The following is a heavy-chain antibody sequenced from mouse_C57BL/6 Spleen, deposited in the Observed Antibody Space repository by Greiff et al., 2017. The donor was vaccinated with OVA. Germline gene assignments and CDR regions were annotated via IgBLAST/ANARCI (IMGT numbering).Heavy chain of an antibody. CDR3: ARWEGYDYDVSWFAY. V-gene: IGHV1-4*01. CDR2: INPSSGYT. Sequence: QVQLKQSGAELARPGASVKMSCKASGYTFTSYTMHWVKQRPGQGLEWIGYINPSSGYTKYNQKFKDKATLTADKSSSTAYMQLSSLTSEDSAVYYCARWEGYDYDVSWFAYWGQGTLVTVSA. CDR1: GYTFTSYT. D-gene: IGHD2-4*01. J-gene: IGHJ3*01.